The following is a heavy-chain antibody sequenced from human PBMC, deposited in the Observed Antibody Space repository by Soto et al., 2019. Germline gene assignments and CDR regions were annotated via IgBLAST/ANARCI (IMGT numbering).Heavy chain of an antibody. Sequence: EVQLVESGGGLVKPGGSLRLSCAASGFTFSNAWMSWVRQAPGKGLEWVGRIKSKTDGGTTDYAAPVKGRFTISRDDSKNTLYLQMNSLKTEDTAVYYCTIDSEGISFGYWGQGTLVTVSS. V-gene: IGHV3-15*01. J-gene: IGHJ4*02. CDR1: GFTFSNAW. D-gene: IGHD2-15*01. CDR3: TIDSEGISFGY. CDR2: IKSKTDGGTT.